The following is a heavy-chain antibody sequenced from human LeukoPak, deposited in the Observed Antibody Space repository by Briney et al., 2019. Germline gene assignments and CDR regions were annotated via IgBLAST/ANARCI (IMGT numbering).Heavy chain of an antibody. D-gene: IGHD6-6*01. Sequence: GESLKISCKGSGYSFTNYWIGWVRQMPGKGLEWMGIIYPGDSDTRYSPSFQGQVTISADNSITTAYLQWSSLKASDTAVYYCARSAAARRGLYFDYWGQGTLVTISS. CDR1: GYSFTNYW. J-gene: IGHJ4*02. CDR3: ARSAAARRGLYFDY. V-gene: IGHV5-51*01. CDR2: IYPGDSDT.